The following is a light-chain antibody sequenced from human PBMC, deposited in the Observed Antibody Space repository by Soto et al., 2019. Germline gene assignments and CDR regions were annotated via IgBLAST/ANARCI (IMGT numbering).Light chain of an antibody. Sequence: ESVLTQSPGTLSLSPGERATLSCRASQSVSSYLAWYQQKPGQAPRLLIYDASNRATGTPARISGSGSGTDFTLTISSLEPEDFAVYYCQQRSNWPWTFGQGTKVDI. CDR2: DAS. CDR3: QQRSNWPWT. CDR1: QSVSSY. V-gene: IGKV3-11*01. J-gene: IGKJ1*01.